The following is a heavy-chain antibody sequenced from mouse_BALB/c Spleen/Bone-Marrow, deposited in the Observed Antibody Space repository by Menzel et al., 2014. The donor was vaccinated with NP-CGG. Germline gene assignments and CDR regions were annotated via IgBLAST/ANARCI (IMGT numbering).Heavy chain of an antibody. D-gene: IGHD2-4*01. V-gene: IGHV1-69*01. Sequence: QVQLKQSGAELGMPGASVKMSCKASGYTFTDNWMYWVKQRPGQGLEWIGAIDTSDSYNNFNQKFMSKASLTVDASSSTAYMQVSSLTSDDSAVYYCARGGHDFSLDYWGQGTSVTVSS. J-gene: IGHJ4*01. CDR1: GYTFTDNW. CDR2: IDTSDSYN. CDR3: ARGGHDFSLDY.